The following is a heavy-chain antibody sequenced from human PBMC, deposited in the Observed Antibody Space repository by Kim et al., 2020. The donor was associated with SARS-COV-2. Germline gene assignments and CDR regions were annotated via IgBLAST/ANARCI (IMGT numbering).Heavy chain of an antibody. D-gene: IGHD2-15*01. J-gene: IGHJ6*02. CDR1: GFTFSNYA. V-gene: IGHV3-30*09. CDR3: SRAGESSGGVLSDTANYHYWGMDV. Sequence: GGSLRLSCAASGFTFSNYAMHWVRQAPGKGLEWVAVITYEGSHKHYADSVKGRFAISRDNSKIRLFVQMNSLRPEDTAVYYCSRAGESSGGVLSDTANYHYWGMDVWGQGTTVTVSS. CDR2: ITYEGSHK.